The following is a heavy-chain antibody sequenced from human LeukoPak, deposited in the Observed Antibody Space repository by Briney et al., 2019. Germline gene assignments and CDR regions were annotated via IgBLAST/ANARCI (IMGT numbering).Heavy chain of an antibody. V-gene: IGHV3-7*01. Sequence: GGSLRLSCAASGFPFNVQTMSWVRQAPGKGLDWVASMKEDGREIYYVDSAKGRFTISRDNPKNSLYLQMNYLRVEDTAVYSCVRGGATRGRFENWGQGTLVTVSS. CDR1: GFPFNVQT. CDR2: MKEDGREI. CDR3: VRGGATRGRFEN. J-gene: IGHJ4*02. D-gene: IGHD1-26*01.